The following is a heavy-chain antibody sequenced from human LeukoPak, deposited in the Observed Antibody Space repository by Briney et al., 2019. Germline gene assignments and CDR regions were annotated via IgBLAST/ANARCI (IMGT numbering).Heavy chain of an antibody. CDR3: ARVGVVVAAARGPFDY. CDR2: ISSSSNYI. D-gene: IGHD2-15*01. Sequence: GGSLRLSCAASGFTFSSYSMHWVRQAPGKGLEWVSSISSSSNYIYYADSVKGRFTISRDNAKNSLYLQMNSLGAEDTAVYYCARVGVVVAAARGPFDYWGQGIQVTVSS. J-gene: IGHJ4*02. CDR1: GFTFSSYS. V-gene: IGHV3-21*01.